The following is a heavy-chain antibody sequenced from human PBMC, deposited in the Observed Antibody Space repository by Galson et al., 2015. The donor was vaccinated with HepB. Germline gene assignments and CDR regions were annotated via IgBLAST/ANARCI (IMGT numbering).Heavy chain of an antibody. CDR2: ISYDGTNK. Sequence: SLRLSCAASGFIFSDYAMHWVRQAPGKGLEWVAVISYDGTNKFYADSVKGRFTISRDNSKNTLFLQMNSLTAEDTAVYFCARGIDYGDYYFDYWGQGTLVTVSS. CDR3: ARGIDYGDYYFDY. J-gene: IGHJ4*02. V-gene: IGHV3-30-3*01. CDR1: GFIFSDYA. D-gene: IGHD4-17*01.